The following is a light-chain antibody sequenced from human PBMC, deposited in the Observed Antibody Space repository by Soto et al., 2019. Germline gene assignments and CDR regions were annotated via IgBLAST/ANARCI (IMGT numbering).Light chain of an antibody. Sequence: SGMTQRGAVSESPGQSITISCTGTSSDVGGYNYVSWYQQHPDIAPKLMIYDVTNRPSGVSNRFSGSKSGNTASLTISGLQAEDEADYYCSSYASSSSLVFGTGTKVTVL. J-gene: IGLJ1*01. CDR2: DVT. CDR3: SSYASSSSLV. V-gene: IGLV2-14*03. CDR1: SSDVGGYNY.